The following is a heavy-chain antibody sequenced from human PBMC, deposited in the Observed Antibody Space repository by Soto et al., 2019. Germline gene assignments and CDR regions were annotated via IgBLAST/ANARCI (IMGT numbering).Heavy chain of an antibody. D-gene: IGHD2-2*01. J-gene: IGHJ4*01. Sequence: SEALSLTCAVSGYSISSVSYWAWIRQPPGKGPEWIASIYHGGTTFYNPSLKSRITISVDTSNNQFSLKLTSVTAADTAVYYCARVNSMVVAGSTIYYWGHRTPGTVAS. CDR3: ARVNSMVVAGSTIYY. CDR2: IYHGGTT. CDR1: GYSISSVSY. V-gene: IGHV4-38-2*01.